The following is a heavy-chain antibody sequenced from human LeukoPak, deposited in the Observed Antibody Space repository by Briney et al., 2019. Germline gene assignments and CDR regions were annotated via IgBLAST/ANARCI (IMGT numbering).Heavy chain of an antibody. CDR1: GGSISSGGYY. Sequence: PSETLSLTCTVSGGSISSGGYYWSWIRQHPGKGLEWIGYIYYSGSTYYSPSLKSRVTISVDTSKNQFSLKLSSVTAADTAVYYCARGRRVLAAAGTTAHFDYWGQGTLVTVSS. J-gene: IGHJ4*02. D-gene: IGHD6-13*01. V-gene: IGHV4-31*03. CDR2: IYYSGST. CDR3: ARGRRVLAAAGTTAHFDY.